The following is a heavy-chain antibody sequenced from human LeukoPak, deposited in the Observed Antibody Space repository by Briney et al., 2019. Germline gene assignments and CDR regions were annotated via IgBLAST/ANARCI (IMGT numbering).Heavy chain of an antibody. CDR3: ARGRDGYNMYHFDY. D-gene: IGHD5-24*01. V-gene: IGHV3-48*03. CDR1: GFTFNSYE. J-gene: IGHJ4*02. Sequence: GGSLRLSCAASGFTFNSYEMNWVRQAPGKGMEWVSYISSSGYTIHYADSVKGRFTISRDNAKNSLYLQMNSLRAEDTAVYYCARGRDGYNMYHFDYWGQGTLVTVSS. CDR2: ISSSGYTI.